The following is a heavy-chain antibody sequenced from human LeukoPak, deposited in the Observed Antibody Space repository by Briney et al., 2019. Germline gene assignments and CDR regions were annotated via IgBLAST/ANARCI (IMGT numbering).Heavy chain of an antibody. Sequence: GRSLRLPCIASGFTFKTYGMHWVRQAPGKGLEWVAVMWNDGSYRYYTDSVKGRFTISRDNSKNALYLQMNSLRAEDTAVYYCAKVGGWLEVPAAINYMDVWGKGTKVIVSS. CDR1: GFTFKTYG. CDR3: AKVGGWLEVPAAINYMDV. V-gene: IGHV3-33*03. D-gene: IGHD2-2*02. J-gene: IGHJ6*03. CDR2: MWNDGSYR.